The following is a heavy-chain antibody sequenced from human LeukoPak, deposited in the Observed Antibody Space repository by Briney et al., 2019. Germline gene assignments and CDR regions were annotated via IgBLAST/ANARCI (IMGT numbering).Heavy chain of an antibody. V-gene: IGHV1-24*01. Sequence: ASVKVSCKVSGYTLTELSMHWVRQAPGKGLEWMGGFDTEDGETIYAQKFQGRVTMTEDTSTDTAHMELRSLRSEDTAVYYCATDLWGGSSGSYYLLNYWGQGTLVTVCS. J-gene: IGHJ4*02. D-gene: IGHD3-10*01. CDR3: ATDLWGGSSGSYYLLNY. CDR1: GYTLTELS. CDR2: FDTEDGET.